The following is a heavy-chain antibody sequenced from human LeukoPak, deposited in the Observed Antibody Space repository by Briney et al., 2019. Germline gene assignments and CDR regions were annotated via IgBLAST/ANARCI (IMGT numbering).Heavy chain of an antibody. CDR2: INPNSGDT. CDR3: ARDYCSSTSCLFDY. V-gene: IGHV1-2*06. J-gene: IGHJ4*02. Sequence: ASVKVSCKASGYTFSSYGISWVRQAPGQGLEWMGRINPNSGDTNYAQKFQGRVTMTRDTSISTAYMELSRLRSDDTAVYYCARDYCSSTSCLFDYWGQGTLVSVSS. CDR1: GYTFSSYG. D-gene: IGHD2-2*01.